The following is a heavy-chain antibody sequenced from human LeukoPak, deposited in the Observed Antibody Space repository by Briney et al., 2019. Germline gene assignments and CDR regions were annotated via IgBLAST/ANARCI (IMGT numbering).Heavy chain of an antibody. CDR2: IIYSGNT. D-gene: IGHD5-12*01. CDR3: GRHFHGSGYDGYL. J-gene: IGHJ4*02. V-gene: IGHV4-39*01. CDR1: GGTISSCPFP. Sequence: SETLSLTCPVSGGTISSCPFPWARIRQAPGKGLEWIGGIIYSGNTYYNPSLKSRVTISVDTTKNQFSLKLTSVTAADTAVYLCGRHFHGSGYDGYLGGQGTLVAVSS.